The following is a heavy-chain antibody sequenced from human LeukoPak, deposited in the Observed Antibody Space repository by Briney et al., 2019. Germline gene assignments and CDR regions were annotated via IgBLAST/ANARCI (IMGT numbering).Heavy chain of an antibody. V-gene: IGHV3-48*02. D-gene: IGHD6-13*01. Sequence: GGSLRLSCAGSGFSISTYGINGVRQAPGKGREWLSYIRSDSSTKYYADSVEGRFTISRDNAQNSLYLQMNSLRDEDSGVYFCARDYSRWHGDFDVWGQGTMVTVSS. J-gene: IGHJ3*01. CDR3: ARDYSRWHGDFDV. CDR2: IRSDSSTK. CDR1: GFSISTYG.